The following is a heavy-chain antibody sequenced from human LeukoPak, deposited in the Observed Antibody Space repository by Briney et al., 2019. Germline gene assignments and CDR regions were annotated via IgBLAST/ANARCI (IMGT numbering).Heavy chain of an antibody. CDR3: ATSVVVVAALDY. D-gene: IGHD2-15*01. CDR2: INPSGGST. Sequence: ASVKVSCKASGYTFTSYCMHWVRQAPGQGLEWMGIINPSGGSTSYAQKFQGRVTMTRDTSTSTVYMELSSLRSEDTAVYYCATSVVVVAALDYWGQGTLVTVSS. CDR1: GYTFTSYC. J-gene: IGHJ4*02. V-gene: IGHV1-46*01.